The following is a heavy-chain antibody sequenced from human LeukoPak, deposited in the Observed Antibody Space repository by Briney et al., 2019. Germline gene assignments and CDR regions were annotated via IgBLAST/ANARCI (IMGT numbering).Heavy chain of an antibody. CDR2: IWYDGSNK. V-gene: IGHV3-33*01. D-gene: IGHD6-25*01. Sequence: GGSLRLSCAVSGFTFSSYGMHWVRQAPGKGLEWVAVIWYDGSNKYYADCVKGRFTISRENSKNTLYLQMSSLRVEDTGVYYCARDVGVVAADLDHWGQGTLVTVSS. J-gene: IGHJ4*02. CDR1: GFTFSSYG. CDR3: ARDVGVVAADLDH.